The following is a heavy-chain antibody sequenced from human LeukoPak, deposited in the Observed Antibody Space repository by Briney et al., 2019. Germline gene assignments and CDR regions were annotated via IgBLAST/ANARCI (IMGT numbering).Heavy chain of an antibody. CDR1: GGTFSSYA. CDR2: IIPILGIA. D-gene: IGHD6-6*01. CDR3: ARGAPIAARPLDY. V-gene: IGHV1-69*04. J-gene: IGHJ4*02. Sequence: SVKVSCKASGGTFSSYAISWVRQAPGQGLEWMGRIIPILGIANYAQKFQGRVTITADKSTSTAYMELRSLRSDNTAVYYCARGAPIAARPLDYWGQGTLVTVSS.